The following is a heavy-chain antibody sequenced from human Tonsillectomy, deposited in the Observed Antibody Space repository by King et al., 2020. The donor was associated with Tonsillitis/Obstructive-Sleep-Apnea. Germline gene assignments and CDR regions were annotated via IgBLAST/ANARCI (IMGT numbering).Heavy chain of an antibody. CDR2: ISYDGSNK. D-gene: IGHD3-10*02. V-gene: IGHV3-30*04. J-gene: IGHJ6*03. CDR1: GFTFSSYA. Sequence: QVQLVESGGGVVQPGKSLRLSCAASGFTFSSYAMHWVRQAPGKGLEWVAVISYDGSNKYYADSVKGRFTISRDNSKNTLYLQMNSLRAEDTAVYYCARDGVVFGGDSRDYYYYYMDVWGKGTTVIVSS. CDR3: ARDGVVFGGDSRDYYYYYMDV.